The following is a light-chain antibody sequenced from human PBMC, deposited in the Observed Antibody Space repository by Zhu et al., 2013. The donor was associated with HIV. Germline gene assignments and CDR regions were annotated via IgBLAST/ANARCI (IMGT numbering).Light chain of an antibody. CDR1: SSNIGAGYH. Sequence: QSALTQPPSASGSPGQSVTISCTGSSSNIGAGYHVHWYQHLPGTAPKLLIYGNNNRPSGVPDRFSGSKSGNTASLTVSGLQAEDDADYYCASYAGSHTWVFGGGTKLTVL. V-gene: IGLV1-40*01. CDR2: GNN. J-gene: IGLJ3*02. CDR3: ASYAGSHTWV.